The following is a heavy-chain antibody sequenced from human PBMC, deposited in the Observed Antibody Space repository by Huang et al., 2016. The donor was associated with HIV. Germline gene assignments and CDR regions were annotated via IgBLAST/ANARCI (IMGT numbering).Heavy chain of an antibody. J-gene: IGHJ4*02. CDR3: ARGRGSSWSLFDT. CDR2: INQSGRT. D-gene: IGHD6-13*01. Sequence: QVQLEQWGARLLKPSETLSLTCAVYGESISDFFWSWIRQPPGKGLEWIGEINQSGRTNYNPSLKSRVTIAVDTSKKQFSLKLKSVTAADTSMYYCARGRGSSWSLFDTWGQGSLVTVFS. CDR1: GESISDFF. V-gene: IGHV4-34*02.